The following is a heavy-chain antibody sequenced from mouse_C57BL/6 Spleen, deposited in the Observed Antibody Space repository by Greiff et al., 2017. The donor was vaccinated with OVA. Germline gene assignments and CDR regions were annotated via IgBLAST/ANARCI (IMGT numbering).Heavy chain of an antibody. V-gene: IGHV2-2*01. CDR1: GFSLTSYG. CDR3: AISNPYAMDY. Sequence: VQLQESGPGLVQPSQSLSITCTVSGFSLTSYGVHWVRQSPGKGLEWLGVIWSGGSTDYNAAFISRMSISKDKSKSQVFFKMNSLHADDTAIYYCAISNPYAMDYWGQGTSVTVSS. D-gene: IGHD2-1*01. CDR2: IWSGGST. J-gene: IGHJ4*01.